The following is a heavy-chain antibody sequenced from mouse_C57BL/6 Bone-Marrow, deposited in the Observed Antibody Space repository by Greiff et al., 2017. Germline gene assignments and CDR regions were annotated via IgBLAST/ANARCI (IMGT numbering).Heavy chain of an antibody. J-gene: IGHJ2*01. CDR1: GYTFTSYW. V-gene: IGHV1-64*01. Sequence: QVQLQQPGAELVKPGASVKLSCNASGYTFTSYWMHWVKQRPGQGLEWIGMIHPNSGSTNYNEKFKSKATLTVDKSSSTAYMQLSSLTSEDSAVYYCARRWFYFDYWGQGTTLTVSS. CDR3: ARRWFYFDY. D-gene: IGHD2-3*01. CDR2: IHPNSGST.